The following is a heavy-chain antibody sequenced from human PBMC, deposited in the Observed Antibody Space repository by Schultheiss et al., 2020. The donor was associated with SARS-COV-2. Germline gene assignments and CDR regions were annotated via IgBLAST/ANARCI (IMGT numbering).Heavy chain of an antibody. CDR3: ARDQVDGMDV. Sequence: GGSLRLSCAASGFTFSSYAMSWVRQAPGKGLEWVSYISSSGSTIYYADSVKGRFTISRDNAKNSLYLQMNSLGAEDTAVYYCARDQVDGMDVWGQGTTVTVSS. D-gene: IGHD2-15*01. CDR1: GFTFSSYA. J-gene: IGHJ6*02. V-gene: IGHV3-48*04. CDR2: ISSSGSTI.